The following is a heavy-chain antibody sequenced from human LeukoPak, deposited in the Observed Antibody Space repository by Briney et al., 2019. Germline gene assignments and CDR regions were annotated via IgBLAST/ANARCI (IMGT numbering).Heavy chain of an antibody. D-gene: IGHD2-2*01. J-gene: IGHJ5*02. CDR3: AKTSNLRIVVVPAAQAAPYNWFDP. CDR1: GFTFSSYG. V-gene: IGHV3-30*02. CDR2: IRYDGSNK. Sequence: RTGGSLRLSCAASGFTFSSYGMHWIRQAPGKGLEWVAFIRYDGSNKYYAGSVKGRFTISRDNSKNTLYLQMNSLRAEDTAVYYCAKTSNLRIVVVPAAQAAPYNWFDPWGQGALVTVSS.